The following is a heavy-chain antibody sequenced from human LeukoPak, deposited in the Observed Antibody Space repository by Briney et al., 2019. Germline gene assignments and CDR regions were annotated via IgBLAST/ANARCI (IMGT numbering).Heavy chain of an antibody. CDR3: ARAKPKNMVRGLIMRRESRYYFDY. Sequence: GGSLRLSCAASGFTFSSYSMNWVRQAPGKGLEWVSSISSSNTYIYYADSVKGRFTISRDNAKNSLYLQMNSLRAEDTAVYYCARAKPKNMVRGLIMRRESRYYFDYWGQGTLVTVSS. D-gene: IGHD3-10*01. V-gene: IGHV3-21*01. CDR1: GFTFSSYS. J-gene: IGHJ4*02. CDR2: ISSSNTYI.